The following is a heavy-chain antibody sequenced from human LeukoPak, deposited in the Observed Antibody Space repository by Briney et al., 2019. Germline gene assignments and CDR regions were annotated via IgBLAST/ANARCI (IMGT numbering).Heavy chain of an antibody. CDR1: GFTVSGNY. J-gene: IGHJ4*02. CDR2: IYSGGSP. V-gene: IGHV3-66*01. D-gene: IGHD4-17*01. Sequence: GGSLRLYCAASGFTVSGNYMSWVRQAPGKGREWVSFIYSGGSPYYADSVKGRFTISRDNSKNTLYLQINCLRAEDTAVYYCARAQPNNDGDPTLFDLWGQGTLVTVSS. CDR3: ARAQPNNDGDPTLFDL.